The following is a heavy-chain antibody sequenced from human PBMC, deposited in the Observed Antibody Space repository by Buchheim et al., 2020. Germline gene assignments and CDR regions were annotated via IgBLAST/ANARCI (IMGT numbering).Heavy chain of an antibody. CDR3: ARDGGAGSGYFNY. V-gene: IGHV4-61*01. CDR2: IYYSGST. J-gene: IGHJ4*02. Sequence: QVQLQESGPGLVKPSETLSLTCTVSGGSVSSGSNYWSWIRQPPGKGLEWIGYIYYSGSTYYNPSLKSRVTISVDTSKNQFSLRLSSVTAADTAMYYCARDGGAGSGYFNYRGQGTL. D-gene: IGHD3-3*01. CDR1: GGSVSSGSNY.